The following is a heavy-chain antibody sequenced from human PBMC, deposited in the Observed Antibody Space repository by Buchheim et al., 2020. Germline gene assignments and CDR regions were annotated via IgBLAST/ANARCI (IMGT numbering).Heavy chain of an antibody. CDR2: ISYDGSNK. CDR1: GFTFSSYA. Sequence: QVQLVESGGGVVQPGRSLRLSCAASGFTFSSYAMHWVRQAPGKGLEWVAVISYDGSNKYYADSVKGRFTISRDNSKNTLYLQMNSLRAGDTAVYYCARDGEWLDYYYYYGMDVWGQGTT. CDR3: ARDGEWLDYYYYYGMDV. V-gene: IGHV3-30-3*01. D-gene: IGHD3-10*01. J-gene: IGHJ6*02.